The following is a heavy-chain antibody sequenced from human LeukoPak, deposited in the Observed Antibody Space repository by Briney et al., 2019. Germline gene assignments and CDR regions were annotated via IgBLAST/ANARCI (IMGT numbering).Heavy chain of an antibody. D-gene: IGHD5-24*01. V-gene: IGHV4-61*02. CDR1: GGSISSGSYY. J-gene: IGHJ4*02. CDR3: AKQDGYNSHLGY. CDR2: IYTSGST. Sequence: SQTLSLTCTVSGGSISSGSYYWSWIRQPAGKGLEWIGRIYTSGSTNYNPSLKSRVTISVDTSKNQFSLKLSSVTAADTAVYYCAKQDGYNSHLGYWGQGTLVTVSS.